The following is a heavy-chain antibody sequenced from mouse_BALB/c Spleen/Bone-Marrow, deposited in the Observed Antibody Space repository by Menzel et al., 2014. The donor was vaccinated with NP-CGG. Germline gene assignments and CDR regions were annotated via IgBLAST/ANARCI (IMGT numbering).Heavy chain of an antibody. J-gene: IGHJ4*01. D-gene: IGHD4-1*01. CDR1: GFNIKDTY. V-gene: IGHV14-3*02. CDR3: ARWEYYAMDY. CDR2: IDPANGNT. Sequence: EGKLVGSGAELVKPGASVKLSCTASGFNIKDTYMHWVKQRPEQGLEWIGRIDPANGNTKYDPKFQGKATITADTSSNTAYLQLSSLTSEDTAVYYCARWEYYAMDYWGQGTSVTVSS.